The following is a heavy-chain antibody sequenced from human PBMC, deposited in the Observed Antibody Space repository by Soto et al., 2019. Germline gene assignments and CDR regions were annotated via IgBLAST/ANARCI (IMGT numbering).Heavy chain of an antibody. J-gene: IGHJ4*02. Sequence: GGSLRLSCAASGLTFVNYWMSWVRQAPGKGLEWVANINQDGNAKNYGDSFKGRFTISRDNAMKSLYLEMNSLGPEDTAVYYCARDTLPGAFDCWGQGTQVTVSS. CDR3: ARDTLPGAFDC. V-gene: IGHV3-7*01. CDR1: GLTFVNYW. CDR2: INQDGNAK. D-gene: IGHD7-27*01.